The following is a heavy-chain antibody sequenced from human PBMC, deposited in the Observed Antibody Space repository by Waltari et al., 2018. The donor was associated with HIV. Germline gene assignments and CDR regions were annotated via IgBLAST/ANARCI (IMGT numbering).Heavy chain of an antibody. Sequence: QVQLVQSGSELKKPGASVKVSCKASGYTFTSYAMNWVRQAPGQGLEWMGWINNNTGNPTYAQGFTGRFVFSLDTSVSTAYLQISSLKAEDTAVYYCATDIVVVPAAMGARDYWGQGTLVTVSS. D-gene: IGHD2-2*01. CDR2: INNNTGNP. J-gene: IGHJ4*02. CDR3: ATDIVVVPAAMGARDY. V-gene: IGHV7-4-1*02. CDR1: GYTFTSYA.